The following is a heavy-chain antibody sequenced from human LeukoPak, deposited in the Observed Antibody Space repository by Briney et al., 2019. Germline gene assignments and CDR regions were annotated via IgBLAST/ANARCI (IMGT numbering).Heavy chain of an antibody. Sequence: GGSLRLSCAASGFTFSSYEMNWVRQAPGKGLEWVSYITSSGNTIYYADSVKGRFTISRDNAKNSLYLQMNSLRAEDTAVYYCATAPLRGLDYYYMDVWGKGTTVTVSS. CDR2: ITSSGNTI. D-gene: IGHD4-17*01. V-gene: IGHV3-48*03. CDR3: ATAPLRGLDYYYMDV. CDR1: GFTFSSYE. J-gene: IGHJ6*03.